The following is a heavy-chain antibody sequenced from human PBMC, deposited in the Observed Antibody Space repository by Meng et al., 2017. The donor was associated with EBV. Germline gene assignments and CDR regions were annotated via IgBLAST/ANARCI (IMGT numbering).Heavy chain of an antibody. V-gene: IGHV2-5*02. CDR1: GFSLSTSGVG. CDR3: AHRRDEYSSSWYGWFDP. CDR2: IYWDDDK. D-gene: IGHD6-13*01. Sequence: ITLKESGPTLVKPTQTPTLTCTFSGFSLSTSGVGVGWTRQPPGKALEWLALIYWDDDKRYSPSLKSRLTITKDTSKNQVVLTMTNMDPVDTATYYCAHRRDEYSSSWYGWFDPWGQGTLVTVSS. J-gene: IGHJ5*02.